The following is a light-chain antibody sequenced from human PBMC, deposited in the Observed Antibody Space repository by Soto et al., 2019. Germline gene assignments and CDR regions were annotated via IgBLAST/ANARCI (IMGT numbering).Light chain of an antibody. V-gene: IGKV1-5*01. CDR3: QQYHSYWT. CDR1: QNIRSR. J-gene: IGKJ1*01. Sequence: DIQLTQSPSFLSASVGDRVTITCRASQNIRSRLAWFQQKPGKAPKLLIYDASSLESGVPQRFSGSGSGTEFILTISSLQTDDFSTYYCQQYHSYWTFGQGTKVEIK. CDR2: DAS.